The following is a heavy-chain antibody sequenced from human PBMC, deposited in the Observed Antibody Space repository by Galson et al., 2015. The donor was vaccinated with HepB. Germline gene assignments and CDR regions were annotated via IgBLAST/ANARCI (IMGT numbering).Heavy chain of an antibody. CDR2: ISYDGSNK. J-gene: IGHJ6*02. CDR1: GFTFSSYA. Sequence: SLRLSCAASGFTFSSYAMHWVRQAPGKGLEWVAVISYDGSNKYYADSVKGRFTISRDNSKNTLYLQINSLRAEDTAVYYCARDLAVATIVAYYYYYGMDVWGQGTTVTVSS. D-gene: IGHD5-12*01. CDR3: ARDLAVATIVAYYYYYGMDV. V-gene: IGHV3-30-3*01.